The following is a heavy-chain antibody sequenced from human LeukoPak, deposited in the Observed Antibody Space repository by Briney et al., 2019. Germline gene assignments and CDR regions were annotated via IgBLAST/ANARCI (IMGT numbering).Heavy chain of an antibody. CDR3: ATDLSLLWFGELTY. D-gene: IGHD3-10*01. V-gene: IGHV1-18*01. CDR2: ISAYNGNT. Sequence: ASVKVSCKASGYTFTSYGISWVRQAPGQGLEWMGWISAYNGNTNYAQKLQGRVTMTRDTSISTAYMELSSLRSEDTAVYYCATDLSLLWFGELTYWGQGTLVTVSS. J-gene: IGHJ4*02. CDR1: GYTFTSYG.